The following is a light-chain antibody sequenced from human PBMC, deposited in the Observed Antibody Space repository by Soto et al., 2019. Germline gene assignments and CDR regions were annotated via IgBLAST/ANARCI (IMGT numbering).Light chain of an antibody. CDR3: SSYTSSGTLVV. CDR2: EVS. CDR1: SSDIGGYKY. J-gene: IGLJ2*01. V-gene: IGLV2-14*01. Sequence: QSALTQPASVSGSPGQSITISCTGTSSDIGGYKYVSWYQQHPGKAPKLMIFEVSNRPSGVSNRFSGSKSSNTASLTISGLQADDEADYYCSSYTSSGTLVVFGGGTKVTVL.